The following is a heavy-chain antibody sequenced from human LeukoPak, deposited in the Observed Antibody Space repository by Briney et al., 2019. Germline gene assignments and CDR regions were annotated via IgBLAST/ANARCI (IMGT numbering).Heavy chain of an antibody. CDR1: EFTFSNYG. CDR2: IRYDGSNK. CDR3: ARGRFNYDNSGYSSFYH. D-gene: IGHD3-22*01. Sequence: GGSLRLSCAASEFTFSNYGMHWVRQAPGKGLEWVAFIRYDGSNKYYADSVKGRFTVSRDDSKNTLYLQMNSLRAEDTAVYYCARGRFNYDNSGYSSFYHWGQGTLVTVSS. J-gene: IGHJ4*02. V-gene: IGHV3-30*02.